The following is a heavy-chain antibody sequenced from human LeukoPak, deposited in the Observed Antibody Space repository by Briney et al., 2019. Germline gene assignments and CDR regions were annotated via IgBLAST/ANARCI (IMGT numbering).Heavy chain of an antibody. Sequence: SETLSLTCAVYGGSFSSSNWWSWVRQPPGKGLEWIGEIYHSGSTNYNPSLKSRVTISVDKSKNQFSLKLSSVTAADTAVYYCARVGRQASDNNWFDPWGQGTLVTVSS. CDR1: GGSFSSSNW. V-gene: IGHV4-4*02. J-gene: IGHJ5*02. CDR2: IYHSGST. CDR3: ARVGRQASDNNWFDP. D-gene: IGHD6-25*01.